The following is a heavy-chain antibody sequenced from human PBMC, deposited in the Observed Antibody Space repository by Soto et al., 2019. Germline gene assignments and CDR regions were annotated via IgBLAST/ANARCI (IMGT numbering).Heavy chain of an antibody. CDR1: GFTFSSYS. J-gene: IGHJ1*01. Sequence: PGGSLRLSCAASGFTFSSYSMIWVRQAPGKGLEWVSAISGSGGSTYYADSVKGRFTISRDNSKNTLYLQMNSLRAEDTAVYYCAKEPLSSGWYRFQHWGQGTLVTVSS. CDR3: AKEPLSSGWYRFQH. V-gene: IGHV3-23*01. CDR2: ISGSGGST. D-gene: IGHD6-19*01.